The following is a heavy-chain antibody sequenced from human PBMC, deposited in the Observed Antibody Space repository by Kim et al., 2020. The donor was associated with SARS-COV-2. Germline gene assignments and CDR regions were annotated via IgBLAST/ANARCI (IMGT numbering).Heavy chain of an antibody. CDR1: GGSFSGYY. CDR2: INHSGST. J-gene: IGHJ4*02. V-gene: IGHV4-34*01. CDR3: ARGHVWGTRGKYNYVWGSYRYSGLLDY. D-gene: IGHD3-16*02. Sequence: SETLSLTCAVYGGSFSGYYWSWIRQPPGKGLEWIGEINHSGSTNYNPSLKSRVTISVDTSKNQFSLKLSSVTAADTAVYYCARGHVWGTRGKYNYVWGSYRYSGLLDYWGQGTLVTVSS.